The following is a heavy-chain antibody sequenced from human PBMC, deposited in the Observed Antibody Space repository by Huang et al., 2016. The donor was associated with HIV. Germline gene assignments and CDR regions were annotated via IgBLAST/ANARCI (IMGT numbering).Heavy chain of an antibody. V-gene: IGHV1-18*01. CDR1: GYTFTSYG. Sequence: QVQLVQSGGEVKKPGASVKVSCQASGYTFTSYGISWVRQAPGQGPQWMGWISGLNGNTKYAQKFQGRVTLTTDTSTSTAYMELRSLTSEDTAVYYCVRGGPYYYDSGGYPYDDYWGQGALVTVSS. J-gene: IGHJ4*02. CDR3: VRGGPYYYDSGGYPYDDY. D-gene: IGHD3-22*01. CDR2: ISGLNGNT.